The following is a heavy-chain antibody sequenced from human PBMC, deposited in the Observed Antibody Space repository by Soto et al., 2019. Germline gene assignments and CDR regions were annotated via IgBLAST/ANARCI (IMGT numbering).Heavy chain of an antibody. CDR1: GFSVTSNY. CDR3: AKVGDSSVYNPAPIDS. CDR2: IWPGGTT. D-gene: IGHD6-19*01. V-gene: IGHV3-53*01. Sequence: EVQLVESGGGLIQPGGSLRLSCAATGFSVTSNYMSWVRQAPGGGLEWVSLIWPGGTTYYADSVRGRFTVSRDNSNNTVFLQLSSLRAADTAVYSCAKVGDSSVYNPAPIDSWGQGTLVTVSS. J-gene: IGHJ5*01.